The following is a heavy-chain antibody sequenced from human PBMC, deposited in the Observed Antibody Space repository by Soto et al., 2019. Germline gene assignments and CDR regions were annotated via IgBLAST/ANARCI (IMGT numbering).Heavy chain of an antibody. CDR1: GGAFRGYY. CDR2: INDSGST. D-gene: IGHD2-15*01. J-gene: IGHJ5*02. Sequence: SETLSLTCAVYGGAFRGYYWSWIRQPPGKGLEWLGEINDSGSTNYNPSLKSRVTISLDTSKKEISLRLSSVTAADTAVYYCARERGRYCSGESCYPFGPWGQGALVTVSS. CDR3: ARERGRYCSGESCYPFGP. V-gene: IGHV4-34*01.